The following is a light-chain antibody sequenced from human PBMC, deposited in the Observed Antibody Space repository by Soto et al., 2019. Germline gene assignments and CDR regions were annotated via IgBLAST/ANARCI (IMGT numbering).Light chain of an antibody. CDR3: QQYNNWPRT. V-gene: IGKV3-15*01. J-gene: IGKJ1*01. CDR2: GAS. CDR1: HSVSSN. Sequence: EIVMTQSPATLSVSPGERATLSSRASHSVSSNLAWYQQKPGQAPRLPIYGASTRATGIPARFSGSGSGTEFTLTISSLQSADFAVYYWQQYNNWPRTFGQGTKVEIK.